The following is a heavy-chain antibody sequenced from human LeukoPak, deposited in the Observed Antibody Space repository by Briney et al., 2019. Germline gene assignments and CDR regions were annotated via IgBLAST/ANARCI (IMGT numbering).Heavy chain of an antibody. V-gene: IGHV1-18*01. J-gene: IGHJ4*02. CDR2: ISAYNGNT. D-gene: IGHD3-3*01. Sequence: ASVKVSCKASGYTFTSYGISWVRQAPGQGLEWMGWISAYNGNTNYAQKLQDRVTMTTDTSTSTAYMELRSLRSDDTAVYYCARHSFGVVIIRHFDYWGQGTLVTVSS. CDR3: ARHSFGVVIIRHFDY. CDR1: GYTFTSYG.